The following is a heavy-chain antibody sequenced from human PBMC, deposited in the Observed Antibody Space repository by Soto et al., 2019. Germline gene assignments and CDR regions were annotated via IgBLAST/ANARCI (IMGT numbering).Heavy chain of an antibody. J-gene: IGHJ6*02. V-gene: IGHV4-34*01. CDR2: INHSGST. Sequence: SETLSLTCAVYGGSFSGYYWSWIRQPPGKGLEWIGEINHSGSTNYNPSLKSRVTISVDTSKNQFSLKLSSVTAADTAVYYCRAGYYYYGTDVWGQGTTVTVSS. CDR1: GGSFSGYY. CDR3: RAGYYYYGTDV.